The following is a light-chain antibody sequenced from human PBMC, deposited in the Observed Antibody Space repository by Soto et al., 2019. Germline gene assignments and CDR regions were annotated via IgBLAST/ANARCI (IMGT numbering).Light chain of an antibody. CDR3: QQYYSYPALT. V-gene: IGKV1-8*01. CDR1: QGISSY. J-gene: IGKJ4*01. Sequence: AIRMTQSPSSLSASTGDRVTITCRASQGISSYLAWYQQKPGKAPKLLIYAASTLQSGDPSRFSGSGSGTDFTLTIRCLQSEDFATYYCQQYYSYPALTFGGGTKVEIK. CDR2: AAS.